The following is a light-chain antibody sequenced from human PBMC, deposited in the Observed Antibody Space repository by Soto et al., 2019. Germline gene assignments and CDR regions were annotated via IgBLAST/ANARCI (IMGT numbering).Light chain of an antibody. CDR2: DAS. CDR3: QQYEDWTYT. Sequence: EIVLTQSPGTLSLSPGERATLSCRASQSVSSSYLAWYQQKPGQAPRLLIYDASTRATGIPARFSGSGSGAEFTLSISSLQSDDFAVYYCQQYEDWTYTFGQGTK. CDR1: QSVSSSY. J-gene: IGKJ2*01. V-gene: IGKV3-15*01.